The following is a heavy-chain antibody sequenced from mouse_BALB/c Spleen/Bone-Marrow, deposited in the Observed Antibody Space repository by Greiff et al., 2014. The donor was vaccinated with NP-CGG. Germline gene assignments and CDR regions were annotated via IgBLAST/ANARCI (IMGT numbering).Heavy chain of an antibody. CDR2: INTNNGGT. J-gene: IGHJ3*01. CDR1: GYSFTDYT. V-gene: IGHV1-18*01. Sequence: VQLKESGPELVKPGASMKISCKASGYSFTDYTMNWVKQSHGKNLEWIGLINTNNGGTKYNQKFKGKATLTIDKSSSTAYMELLSLTSEDSTVYYCTSHSPFAYWGQGTLVTVSA. D-gene: IGHD3-1*01. CDR3: TSHSPFAY.